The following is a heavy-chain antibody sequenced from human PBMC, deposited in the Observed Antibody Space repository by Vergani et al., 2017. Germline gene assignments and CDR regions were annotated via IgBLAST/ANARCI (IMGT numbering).Heavy chain of an antibody. CDR1: GFTFSNSA. D-gene: IGHD5-18*01. CDR3: VKGKIGFGSYFFDS. Sequence: EVHLLESGGGLVQSGGSLRLSCAASGFTFSNSAVSWVRQAPGRGLAWVSSISGPGLSTYYADSVKGRFSISRDNSKNTVFLQMHSLRAEDTAIYYCVKGKIGFGSYFFDSWGHGILVTVSS. CDR2: ISGPGLST. J-gene: IGHJ4*01. V-gene: IGHV3-23*01.